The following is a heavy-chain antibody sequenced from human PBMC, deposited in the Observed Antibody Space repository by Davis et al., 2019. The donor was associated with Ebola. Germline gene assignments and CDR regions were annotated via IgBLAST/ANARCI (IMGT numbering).Heavy chain of an antibody. CDR1: GFTFSSYS. CDR3: ARDRRDWLNPWFDP. CDR2: ISSSSSTI. V-gene: IGHV3-48*01. J-gene: IGHJ5*02. Sequence: PGGSLRLSCAASGFTFSSYSMNWVRQAPGKGLEWVSYISSSSSTIYYADSVKGRFTISRDNAKNSLYLQMTSLRAEDTAVYYCARDRRDWLNPWFDPWGQGTLVTVSS. D-gene: IGHD2-21*02.